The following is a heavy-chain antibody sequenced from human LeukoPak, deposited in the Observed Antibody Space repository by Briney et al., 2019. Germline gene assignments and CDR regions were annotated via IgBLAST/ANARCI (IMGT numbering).Heavy chain of an antibody. CDR2: INHSGST. CDR3: ARLGYSSSSLYYFDY. Sequence: SETLSLTCAVYGGSFSGYYWSWIRQPPGKGLEWIGEINHSGSTNYNPSLKSRVTISVDTSKNQFSLKLSSVTAADTAVYYCARLGYSSSSLYYFDYWGQGTLVTVSS. D-gene: IGHD6-6*01. V-gene: IGHV4-34*01. J-gene: IGHJ4*02. CDR1: GGSFSGYY.